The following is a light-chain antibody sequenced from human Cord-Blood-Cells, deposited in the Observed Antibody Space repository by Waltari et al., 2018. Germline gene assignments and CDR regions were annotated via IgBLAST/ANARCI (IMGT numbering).Light chain of an antibody. J-gene: IGLJ3*02. CDR1: SSDVGGYNY. CDR3: SSYAGSNGV. V-gene: IGLV2-8*01. Sequence: QSALTQPPSASGSPGQSVTISCTGTSSDVGGYNYVSWYQQHPGKAPKLMIYEVSKRPSGVPDRFSGSKSGNTASLTVSGLQAEDEADYYYSSYAGSNGVFGGGTKLTVL. CDR2: EVS.